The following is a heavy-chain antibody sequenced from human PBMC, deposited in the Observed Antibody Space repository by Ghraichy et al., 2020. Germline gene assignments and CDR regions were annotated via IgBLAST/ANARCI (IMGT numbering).Heavy chain of an antibody. V-gene: IGHV1-69*13. D-gene: IGHD3-10*01. CDR2: IIPIFGTA. CDR3: AREFPMVRGVMGY. J-gene: IGHJ4*02. Sequence: SVKVSCKASGGTFSSYAISWVRQAPGQGLEWMGGIIPIFGTANYAQKFQGRVTITADESTSTAYMELSSLRSEDTAVYYCAREFPMVRGVMGYWGQGTLVTVSS. CDR1: GGTFSSYA.